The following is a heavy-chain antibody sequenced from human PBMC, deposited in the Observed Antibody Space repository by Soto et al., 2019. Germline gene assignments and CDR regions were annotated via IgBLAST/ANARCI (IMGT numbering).Heavy chain of an antibody. D-gene: IGHD6-13*01. CDR3: ARFLLVAAKYMDV. CDR2: IYYSGST. CDR1: GGSISSGGYY. Sequence: TSETLSLTCTVSGGSISSGGYYWSWIRQHPGKGLEWIGYIYYSGSTYYNPSLKSRVTISVDTSKNQFSLKLSSVTAADTAVYYCARFLLVAAKYMDVWGKGTTVTVSS. V-gene: IGHV4-31*03. J-gene: IGHJ6*03.